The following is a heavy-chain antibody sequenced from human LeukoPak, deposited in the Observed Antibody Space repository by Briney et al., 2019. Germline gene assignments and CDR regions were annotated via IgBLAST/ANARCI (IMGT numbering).Heavy chain of an antibody. CDR3: ARDPDSSGWTNWFDP. Sequence: SSVNVSCKASGYTFTGYYMHLLRQAPGQGLEWMGWINPNSCGTNYAQKFQGRVTMTRDTSISPAYIELSRLRSDDTAVYYGARDPDSSGWTNWFDPWGQGTLVTVSS. V-gene: IGHV1-2*02. CDR2: INPNSCGT. D-gene: IGHD6-19*01. CDR1: GYTFTGYY. J-gene: IGHJ5*02.